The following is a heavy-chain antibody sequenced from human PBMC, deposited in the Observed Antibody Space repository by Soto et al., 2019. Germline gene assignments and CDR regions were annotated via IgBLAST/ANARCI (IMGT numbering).Heavy chain of an antibody. CDR3: AKDAGRYCTSASCAAFHLLDY. CDR2: IKQDGSEK. CDR1: GFTFSSYW. Sequence: GGSLRLSCAASGFTFSSYWMSWVRQAPGKGLEWVANIKQDGSEKYYVDSVKGRFTISRDNAKNSLYLQMNSLTVEDTAIYYCAKDAGRYCTSASCAAFHLLDYWGQGALVTVSS. J-gene: IGHJ4*02. V-gene: IGHV3-7*03. D-gene: IGHD2-2*01.